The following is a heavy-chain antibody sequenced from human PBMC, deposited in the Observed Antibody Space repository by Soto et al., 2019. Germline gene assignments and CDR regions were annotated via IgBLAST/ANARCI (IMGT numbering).Heavy chain of an antibody. D-gene: IGHD3-10*01. V-gene: IGHV4-39*01. J-gene: IGHJ4*02. CDR1: GGSISSSSYY. CDR2: IYYSGST. CDR3: ASYGSGSYYGPY. Sequence: SETLSLTCTVSGGSISSSSYYWGWIRQPPGKGLEWIGSIYYSGSTYYNPSLKSRVTISVDTSKNQFSLKLSSVTAADTAVYYCASYGSGSYYGPYWGQGTLVTVSS.